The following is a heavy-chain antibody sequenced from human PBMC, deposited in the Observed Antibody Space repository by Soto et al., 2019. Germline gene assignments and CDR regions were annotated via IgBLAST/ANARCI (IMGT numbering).Heavy chain of an antibody. J-gene: IGHJ6*02. Sequence: EVQLLESGGGLVQPGGSLRLSCAASGFTFSSYAMSWVRQAPGKGLELVSAISGRGGSTYYEDSVQGRFTISRDNSKNTRYLQMNSLRAEDTAVYYCAKQWLVLYYHYGMDVWGQGTTFTFSS. CDR3: AKQWLVLYYHYGMDV. CDR2: ISGRGGST. V-gene: IGHV3-23*01. CDR1: GFTFSSYA. D-gene: IGHD6-19*01.